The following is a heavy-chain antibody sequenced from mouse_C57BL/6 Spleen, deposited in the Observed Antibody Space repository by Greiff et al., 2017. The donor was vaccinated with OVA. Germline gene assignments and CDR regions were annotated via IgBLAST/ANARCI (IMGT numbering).Heavy chain of an antibody. D-gene: IGHD3-2*02. J-gene: IGHJ3*01. CDR3: DRVAQATWTYAD. Sequence: QVQLQQPGAELVKPGASVKLSCKASGYTFTSYWMHWVKQRPGQGLEWIGMIHPNSGSTNYNEKFKSKATLTVDKSSSTAYMQLSSLTSEDSAVYYCDRVAQATWTYADWGQGTLVTVSA. V-gene: IGHV1-64*01. CDR1: GYTFTSYW. CDR2: IHPNSGST.